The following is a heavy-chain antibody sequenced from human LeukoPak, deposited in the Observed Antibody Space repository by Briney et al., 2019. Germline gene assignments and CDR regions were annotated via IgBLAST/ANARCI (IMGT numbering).Heavy chain of an antibody. V-gene: IGHV1-2*04. CDR1: GYTFADYF. D-gene: IGHD1-26*01. J-gene: IGHJ4*02. CDR2: INPNTGGA. Sequence: ASVKVSCKASGYTFADYFIHWVRQAPGQGLEWMGRINPNTGGAEYAPKFQGWVTMTRDTSISTAYVEVNRLISDDTAAYYCARDLTSTSNWEFDYWGQGTLVIVSS. CDR3: ARDLTSTSNWEFDY.